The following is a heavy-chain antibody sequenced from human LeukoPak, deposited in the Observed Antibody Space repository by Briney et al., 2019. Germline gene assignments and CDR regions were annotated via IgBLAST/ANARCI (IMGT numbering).Heavy chain of an antibody. Sequence: SETLSLTCTVSGGSISSSSYYWGWIRQPPGKGLEWIGSIYYSGSTYYNPSLKSRVTISVDTSKNQFSLKLSSVTAADTAVYYCARSADYDSGGYIYWGQGTLVTVSS. V-gene: IGHV4-39*01. J-gene: IGHJ4*02. CDR3: ARSADYDSGGYIY. CDR2: IYYSGST. CDR1: GGSISSSSYY. D-gene: IGHD3-22*01.